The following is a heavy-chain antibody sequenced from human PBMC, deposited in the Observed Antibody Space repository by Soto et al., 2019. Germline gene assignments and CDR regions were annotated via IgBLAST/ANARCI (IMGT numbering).Heavy chain of an antibody. D-gene: IGHD5-12*01. CDR2: IYQSTT. V-gene: IGHV3-74*01. CDR3: ARGNSGYGNFDC. Sequence: GALGLSFEASVFPLIRYCMHWVRQAPGKGLVWVSRIYQSTTYYADSVKGRFTITRDNAKNTLYLQMNNVGAEDTAVYYCARGNSGYGNFDCWGQGNLVTVS. J-gene: IGHJ4*02. CDR1: VFPLIRYC.